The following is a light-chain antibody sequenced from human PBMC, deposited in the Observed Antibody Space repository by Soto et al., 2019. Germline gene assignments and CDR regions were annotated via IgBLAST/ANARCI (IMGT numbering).Light chain of an antibody. CDR1: QGISSY. V-gene: IGKV1-9*01. J-gene: IGKJ3*01. Sequence: IQLTQSPSSLSASVGDRITITCRASQGISSYLAWYQQKPGKAPKLLIYAAYTLQSGVPSRFSGSGSGTDFTLTISSLQPEDFATYYCQQLNSYLFGPGTKVDIK. CDR3: QQLNSYL. CDR2: AAY.